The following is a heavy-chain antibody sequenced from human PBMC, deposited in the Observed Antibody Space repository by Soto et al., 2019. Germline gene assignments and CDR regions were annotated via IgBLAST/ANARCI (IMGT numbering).Heavy chain of an antibody. D-gene: IGHD3-10*01. CDR3: TRGPRPISTGTGAY. J-gene: IGHJ4*02. CDR2: IYNDGTYS. CDR1: GFIFKMYW. Sequence: GALRLSCAASGFIFKMYWMHWVRQSSGKGLVWISRIYNDGTYSDYADSVRGRFTISRDNVNDTLYLQMNNLRAEDSGLYYCTRGPRPISTGTGAYWGQGTQVTVS. V-gene: IGHV3-74*01.